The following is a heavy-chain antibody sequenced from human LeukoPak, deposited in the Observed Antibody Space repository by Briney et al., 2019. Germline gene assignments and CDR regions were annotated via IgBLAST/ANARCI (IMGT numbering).Heavy chain of an antibody. CDR3: TRLSIAVAGSEDY. J-gene: IGHJ4*02. CDR2: ISSSGSTI. Sequence: GGSLRLSCAASGFTFSDYYMSWIRQAPGKGLEWVSYISSSGSTIYYADSVKGRFTISRDNAKNSLYLQMNSLKTEDTAVYYCTRLSIAVAGSEDYWGQGTLVTVSS. D-gene: IGHD6-19*01. CDR1: GFTFSDYY. V-gene: IGHV3-11*01.